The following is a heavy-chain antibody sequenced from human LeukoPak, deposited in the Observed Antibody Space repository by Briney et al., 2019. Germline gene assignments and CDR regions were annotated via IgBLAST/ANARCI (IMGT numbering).Heavy chain of an antibody. J-gene: IGHJ5*02. V-gene: IGHV3-30*04. Sequence: GGSLRLSCAASGFTFSSYAMRWVRQAPGKGLEWVAVISYDGSNKYYADSVKGRFTISRDNSKNTLYLQMNSLRAEDTAVYYCARAEYGGTFDPWGQGTLVTVSS. CDR1: GFTFSSYA. D-gene: IGHD2-15*01. CDR2: ISYDGSNK. CDR3: ARAEYGGTFDP.